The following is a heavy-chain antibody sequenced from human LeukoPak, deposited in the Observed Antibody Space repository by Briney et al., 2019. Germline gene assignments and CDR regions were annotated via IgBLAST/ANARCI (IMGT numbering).Heavy chain of an antibody. J-gene: IGHJ4*02. CDR2: NYYSGIT. CDR3: ARGGWYVDY. D-gene: IGHD6-19*01. Sequence: SETLSLTCSFSGTSINSYYWSWIRQPPGKGLEWIGYNYYSGITNYNPSLKSRVTISVDTSKNQFSLKLSPVTAADTAVYYCARGGWYVDYWGQGTLVTVSS. V-gene: IGHV4-59*01. CDR1: GTSINSYY.